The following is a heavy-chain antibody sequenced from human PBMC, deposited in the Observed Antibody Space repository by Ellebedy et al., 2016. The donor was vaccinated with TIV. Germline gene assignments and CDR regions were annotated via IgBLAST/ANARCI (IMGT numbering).Heavy chain of an antibody. CDR3: AKDQDGGYDYGVFEY. J-gene: IGHJ4*02. CDR2: SRYDGVTG. D-gene: IGHD5-12*01. CDR1: GFSFNTYG. V-gene: IGHV3-30*02. Sequence: PGGSLRLSCAASGFSFNTYGMHWVRPAPGQGLEWVAFSRYDGVTGSPADSLKGRFTVSRDNSKNTLYLQMKSLRSEDTAVYYCAKDQDGGYDYGVFEYWGQGILVTVSS.